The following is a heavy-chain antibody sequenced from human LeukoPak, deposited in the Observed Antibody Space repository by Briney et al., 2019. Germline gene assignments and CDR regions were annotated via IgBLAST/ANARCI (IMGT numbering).Heavy chain of an antibody. CDR2: ISAYNGNT. CDR3: SLGYCSGCSCYYDY. J-gene: IGHJ4*02. CDR1: GSTFTRYG. Sequence: GASVKVSCKASGSTFTRYGISWVRQAPGQGLEWLGWISAYNGNTNYAQKLQGRVTMTTDTSTSTAYMELRSLRSDDTAVYYCSLGYCSGCSCYYDYWGQGTLVTVSA. V-gene: IGHV1-18*04. D-gene: IGHD2-15*01.